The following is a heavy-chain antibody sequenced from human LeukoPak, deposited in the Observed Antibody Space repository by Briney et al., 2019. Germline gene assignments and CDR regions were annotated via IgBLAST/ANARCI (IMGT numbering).Heavy chain of an antibody. Sequence: ASVKVSCKDSGYTFTGYYMHWVRQAPGQGLEWMGRINPNSGGTNYAQKFQGRVTMTRDTSISTAYMELSRLRSDDTAVYYCARTQFKVGATFNYWGQGTLVTVSS. D-gene: IGHD1-26*01. CDR2: INPNSGGT. CDR1: GYTFTGYY. J-gene: IGHJ4*02. V-gene: IGHV1-2*06. CDR3: ARTQFKVGATFNY.